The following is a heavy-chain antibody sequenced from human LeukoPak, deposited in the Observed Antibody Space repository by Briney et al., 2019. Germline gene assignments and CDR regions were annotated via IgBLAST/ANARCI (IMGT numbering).Heavy chain of an antibody. D-gene: IGHD1-26*01. CDR3: ASAAGWESAY. CDR1: GFTFSSYG. Sequence: GGSLRLSCAASGFTFSSYGMHWVRQAPGKGLEWVAVIWYDGSNKYYADSVKGRFTISRDNAKKSLYLQMNSLRAEDTAVYYCASAAGWESAYWGQGTLVTVSS. CDR2: IWYDGSNK. J-gene: IGHJ4*02. V-gene: IGHV3-33*03.